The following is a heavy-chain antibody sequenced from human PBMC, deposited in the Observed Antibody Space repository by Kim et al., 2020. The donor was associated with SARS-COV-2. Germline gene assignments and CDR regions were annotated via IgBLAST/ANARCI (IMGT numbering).Heavy chain of an antibody. V-gene: IGHV1-24*01. J-gene: IGHJ6*02. D-gene: IGHD3-10*01. CDR3: ATSGPGRHYGMDV. Sequence: YEQKCQGRGTMTEDTSTDTAYMELSSLRSEDTAVYYCATSGPGRHYGMDVWGQGTTVTVSS.